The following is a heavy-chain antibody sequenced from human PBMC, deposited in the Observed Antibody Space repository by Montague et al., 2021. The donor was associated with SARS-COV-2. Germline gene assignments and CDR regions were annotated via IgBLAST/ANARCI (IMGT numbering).Heavy chain of an antibody. CDR3: ARLASGWWELTLDY. V-gene: IGHV4-39*01. CDR2: IYYSGST. J-gene: IGHJ4*02. Sequence: SETLSLTCTVSGGSISSSSYYWGWIRQPPGKGLEWIGSIYYSGSTYYNPSLKSRVTISVDTSKNQSSLKLSSVTAADTAVYYCARLASGWWELTLDYWGQGTLVIVSS. CDR1: GGSISSSSYY. D-gene: IGHD2-15*01.